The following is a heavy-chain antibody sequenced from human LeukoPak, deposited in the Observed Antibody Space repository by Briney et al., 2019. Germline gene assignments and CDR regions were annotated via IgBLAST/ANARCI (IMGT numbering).Heavy chain of an antibody. D-gene: IGHD2-2*01. J-gene: IGHJ5*02. Sequence: SETLSLTCTVSGVSISSSGYYWGWIRQPPGKGLEWIGIMYYSGSSSYNPSLKSRVTISVDTSKNQFSLRLTSVTAADTAVYYSARYSSSQGWFDPWGQGTLVTVSS. CDR3: ARYSSSQGWFDP. V-gene: IGHV4-39*01. CDR1: GVSISSSGYY. CDR2: MYYSGSS.